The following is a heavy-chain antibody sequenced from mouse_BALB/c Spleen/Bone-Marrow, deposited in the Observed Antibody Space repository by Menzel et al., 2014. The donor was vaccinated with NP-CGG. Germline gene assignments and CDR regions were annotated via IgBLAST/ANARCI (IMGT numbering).Heavy chain of an antibody. D-gene: IGHD2-14*01. CDR3: ARYRSYAMDY. CDR1: GYTFSSLW. J-gene: IGHJ4*01. CDR2: ILPGSNSI. Sequence: QVQLKESGAELMKPGASVKISCKATGYTFSSLWIEWLKQRPGHGLEWIGEILPGSNSINYNEKFKGKATFTADTSCNTAYMQLSSLTSEDSAVYYCARYRSYAMDYWGQGTSVTISS. V-gene: IGHV1-9*01.